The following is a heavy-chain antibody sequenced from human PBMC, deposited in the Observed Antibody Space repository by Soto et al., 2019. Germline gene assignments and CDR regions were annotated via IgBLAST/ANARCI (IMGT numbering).Heavy chain of an antibody. CDR1: GYTFTSYG. CDR3: ARDRSASYSSNCMDV. V-gene: IGHV1-3*01. CDR2: INAANGNT. D-gene: IGHD6-13*01. Sequence: ASVKVSCKASGYTFTSYGIHWVRQAPGQRLKWMGWINAANGNTKYSQKFQGRVTITSDSSASTAYMELSSLRSEDTAVYSCARDRSASYSSNCMDVWGQGTTVTVSS. J-gene: IGHJ6*02.